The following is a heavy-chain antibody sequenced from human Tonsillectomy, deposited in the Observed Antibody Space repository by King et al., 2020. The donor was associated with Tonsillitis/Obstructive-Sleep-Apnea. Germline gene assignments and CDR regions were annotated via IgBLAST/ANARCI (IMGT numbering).Heavy chain of an antibody. CDR2: ISGSSRFM. CDR3: AGVGVEGGWELKVRHFFYYYYMDA. D-gene: IGHD1-26*01. CDR1: GFTFSNYT. J-gene: IGHJ6*03. V-gene: IGHV3-21*01. Sequence: VQLVESGGGLVKPGGSLRLSCAASGFTFSNYTMNWVRQAPGKGLEWVSSISGSSRFMYYAGSVKGRFTISRDNAKNSLYLQMNSLRAEDTAVYYCAGVGVEGGWELKVRHFFYYYYMDAWGKGTTVTVSS.